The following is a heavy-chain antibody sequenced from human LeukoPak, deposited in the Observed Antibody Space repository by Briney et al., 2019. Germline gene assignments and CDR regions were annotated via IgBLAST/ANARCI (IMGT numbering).Heavy chain of an antibody. CDR1: GFTFSNYE. J-gene: IGHJ4*02. Sequence: QTGGSLRLSCAASGFTFSNYEMHWVRQAPGEGLEWVSYISSSGSDIYYADSVKGRFTISRDNAKNSLYLHMNSLRAEDTAVYYCARDYGGSSPFDYWGQGTLVTVSS. CDR3: ARDYGGSSPFDY. V-gene: IGHV3-48*03. CDR2: ISSSGSDI. D-gene: IGHD4-23*01.